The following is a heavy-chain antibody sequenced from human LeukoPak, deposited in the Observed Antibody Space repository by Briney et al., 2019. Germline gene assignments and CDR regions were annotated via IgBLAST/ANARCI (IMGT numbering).Heavy chain of an antibody. J-gene: IGHJ4*02. Sequence: GGSLRLSCAASGFTFRTYWMSWVRQAPGKGLEWVANIKQDGSEKYYVDSVKGRFAISRDNAKNSLYLQMNSLRVEDTAVYYCARGRGYCSSTTCYEGIDYWGQGTLVTVSS. CDR2: IKQDGSEK. V-gene: IGHV3-7*05. D-gene: IGHD2-2*01. CDR1: GFTFRTYW. CDR3: ARGRGYCSSTTCYEGIDY.